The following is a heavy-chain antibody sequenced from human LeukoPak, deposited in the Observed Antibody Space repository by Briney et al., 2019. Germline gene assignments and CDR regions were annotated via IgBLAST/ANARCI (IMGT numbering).Heavy chain of an antibody. CDR2: IKQDGSEK. Sequence: GGSLRLSCAASGFTFSSYWMSWVRQAPGKGLEWVANIKQDGSEKYYVDSVKGRFTISRDNSKNTLYLQMNSLRAEDTAVYYCAKDPNSSSWGYFQHWGQGTLVTVSS. CDR1: GFTFSSYW. J-gene: IGHJ1*01. D-gene: IGHD6-13*01. V-gene: IGHV3-7*03. CDR3: AKDPNSSSWGYFQH.